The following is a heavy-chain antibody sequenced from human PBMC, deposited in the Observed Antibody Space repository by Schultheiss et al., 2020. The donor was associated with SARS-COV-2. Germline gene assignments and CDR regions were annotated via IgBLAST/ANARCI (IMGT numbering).Heavy chain of an antibody. Sequence: SETLSLTCTVSGVSISSGGYYWGWIRQPPGKGLEWIGYIYYSGSTYYNPSLKSRVTISVDTSKNQFSLKLSSVTAADTAVYYCARRMSTGSPYFDYWGQGTLVTVSS. CDR3: ARRMSTGSPYFDY. V-gene: IGHV4-31*03. CDR2: IYYSGST. D-gene: IGHD1-26*01. J-gene: IGHJ4*02. CDR1: GVSISSGGYY.